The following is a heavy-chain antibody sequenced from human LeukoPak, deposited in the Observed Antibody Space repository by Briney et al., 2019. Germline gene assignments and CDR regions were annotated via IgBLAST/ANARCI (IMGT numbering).Heavy chain of an antibody. J-gene: IGHJ6*02. D-gene: IGHD2-21*02. CDR3: ARMFMVTGGRVHYYSMDV. CDR1: GGSVSSGSHY. V-gene: IGHV4-61*01. CDR2: IYYTGST. Sequence: PSETLSLTCTVSGGSVSSGSHYWNWIRRPPGKGLEWIGFIYYTGSTKYNPSLKSRVTISVDTSKNQFSLKLSSVTAADTAMYYCARMFMVTGGRVHYYSMDVWGQGTTVTVSS.